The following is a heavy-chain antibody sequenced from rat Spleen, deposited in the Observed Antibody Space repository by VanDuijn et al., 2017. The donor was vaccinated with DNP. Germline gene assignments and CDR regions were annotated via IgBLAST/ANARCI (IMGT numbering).Heavy chain of an antibody. V-gene: IGHV5-7*01. Sequence: EVQLVESGGGFVQPGRSLKLSCAASGFTFSDYNMVWVRQAPKKGLEWVATISYDGWTTYYRDSVKGRFTISRDNAKSILFLQMDSLRSEDTATYYCARPDSWGQGTLVTVSS. CDR2: ISYDGWTT. CDR3: ARPDS. J-gene: IGHJ3*01. CDR1: GFTFSDYN.